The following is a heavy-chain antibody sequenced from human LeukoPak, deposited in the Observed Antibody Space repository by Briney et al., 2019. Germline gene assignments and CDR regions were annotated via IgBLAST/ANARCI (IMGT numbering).Heavy chain of an antibody. CDR2: ISGSGGST. CDR1: GFTFSSYA. D-gene: IGHD6-6*01. Sequence: GGSLRLSCAASGFTFSSYAMSWVRQAPGKGLEWVSAISGSGGSTYYADSVKGRFTISRDNSKNTLYLQMNSLRAEDTAVYYCARDLQVEYSSSSAWFDPWGQGTLVTVSS. CDR3: ARDLQVEYSSSSAWFDP. J-gene: IGHJ5*02. V-gene: IGHV3-23*01.